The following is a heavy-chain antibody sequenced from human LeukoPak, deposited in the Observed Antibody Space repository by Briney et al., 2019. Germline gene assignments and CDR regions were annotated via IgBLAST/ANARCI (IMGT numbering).Heavy chain of an antibody. J-gene: IGHJ6*03. CDR3: ARDDTTVTTLSNYYYMDV. CDR1: GGSISSHY. D-gene: IGHD4-17*01. Sequence: PSETLSLPCNVSGGSISSHYWSWIRQPAGKGLEWIGHIYSSGSTIYNPSLKSRVTISVDKSKNQFSLKLSSVTAADTAVYYCARDDTTVTTLSNYYYMDVWGKGTTVTVSS. V-gene: IGHV4-4*07. CDR2: IYSSGST.